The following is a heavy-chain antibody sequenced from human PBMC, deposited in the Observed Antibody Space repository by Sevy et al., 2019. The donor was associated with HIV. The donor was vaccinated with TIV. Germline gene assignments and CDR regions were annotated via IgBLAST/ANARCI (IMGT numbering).Heavy chain of an antibody. CDR2: ISSSSSTI. J-gene: IGHJ4*02. CDR1: GFTFSSYS. Sequence: GGSLRLSCAASGFTFSSYSMNWVRQAPGKGLEWVSYISSSSSTIYYADSVKGRFTISRDNAKNSLYLQMNSLRDEDTAVYYCARGYYYDSSGYYSRYFDYWGQGTLVTVSS. CDR3: ARGYYYDSSGYYSRYFDY. V-gene: IGHV3-48*02. D-gene: IGHD3-22*01.